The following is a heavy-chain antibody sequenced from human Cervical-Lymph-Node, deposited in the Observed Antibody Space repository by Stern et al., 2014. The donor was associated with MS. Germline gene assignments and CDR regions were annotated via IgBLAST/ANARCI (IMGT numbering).Heavy chain of an antibody. D-gene: IGHD6-13*01. J-gene: IGHJ5*02. CDR1: GYTFTDYG. V-gene: IGHV7-4-1*02. CDR3: ARGAGPEQGRWFDP. CDR2: INTHTGSP. Sequence: VQLVQSGSELKKPGASVTVSCKASGYTFTDYGMNWMRQAPGQGLEWMGWINTHTGSPSYAQGFTGRFVFSLETSVSTAYLKISSLKGEDTAVYYCARGAGPEQGRWFDPWGQGTLVIVSS.